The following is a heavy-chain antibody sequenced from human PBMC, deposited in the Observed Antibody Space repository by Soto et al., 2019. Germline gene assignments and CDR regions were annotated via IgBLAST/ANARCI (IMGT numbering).Heavy chain of an antibody. CDR3: TTLTRDP. Sequence: ASVKVSCKASGYTFTALYMNWVRQAPGQGLEWMGWVNPNTGLTKYAQKFQGRVSMTRDTSINTAYRELSRLTSDDTALYYCTTLTRDPWGQGILLTVSS. CDR2: VNPNTGLT. D-gene: IGHD3-9*01. V-gene: IGHV1-2*02. J-gene: IGHJ5*02. CDR1: GYTFTALY.